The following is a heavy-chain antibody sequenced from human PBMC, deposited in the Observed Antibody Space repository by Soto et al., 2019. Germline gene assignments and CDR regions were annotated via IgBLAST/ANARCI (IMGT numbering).Heavy chain of an antibody. V-gene: IGHV3-48*01. Sequence: GGSLRLSCAASGFTFSSYSMDWVRQAPGKGLEWVSYISSSSSTIYYADSVKGQFTISRDNAKNSLYLQMNSLRAEDTAVYYCAREIAAPYDYWGQGTLVTVSS. J-gene: IGHJ4*02. D-gene: IGHD6-6*01. CDR1: GFTFSSYS. CDR3: AREIAAPYDY. CDR2: ISSSSSTI.